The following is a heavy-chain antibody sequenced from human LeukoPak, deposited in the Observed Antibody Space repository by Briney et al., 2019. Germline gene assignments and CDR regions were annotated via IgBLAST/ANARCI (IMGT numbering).Heavy chain of an antibody. D-gene: IGHD3-10*01. V-gene: IGHV4-39*01. CDR1: GGSISSSSYY. CDR3: ARRARGFGESPFDY. CDR2: IYYSGST. Sequence: PSETLSLTCTVSGGSISSSSYYWGWIRQPPGKGLEWIGSIYYSGSTYYNLSLKSRVTISVDTSKNQFSLKLSSVTAADTAVYYCARRARGFGESPFDYWGQGTLVTVSS. J-gene: IGHJ4*02.